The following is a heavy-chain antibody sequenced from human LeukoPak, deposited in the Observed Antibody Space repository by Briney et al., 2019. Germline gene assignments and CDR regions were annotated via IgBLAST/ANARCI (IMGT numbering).Heavy chain of an antibody. V-gene: IGHV4-59*01. CDR2: IYYSGST. J-gene: IGHJ4*02. CDR3: ARDVGYYGSGREDYFDY. D-gene: IGHD3-10*01. CDR1: GGSISSYY. Sequence: PSETLSLTCTVSGGSISSYYWSWIRQPPGKGLEWMGYIYYSGSTNYNPSLKSRVTISVDTSKNQFSLKLSSVTAADTAVYYCARDVGYYGSGREDYFDYWGQGTLVTVSS.